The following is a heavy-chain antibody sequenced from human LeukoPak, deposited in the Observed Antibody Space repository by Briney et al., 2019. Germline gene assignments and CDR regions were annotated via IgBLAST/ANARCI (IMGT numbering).Heavy chain of an antibody. CDR1: GFTFSSYA. J-gene: IGHJ4*02. Sequence: PGGSLRLSCAASGFTFSSYAMSWVRQAPGKGLEWVSGISGSGGGTYYADSVKGRFTISRDNSKNTLYLQMNSLRAEDTATYYCAKDLLISRIAAAGPFDSWGQGTLVTVSS. CDR3: AKDLLISRIAAAGPFDS. V-gene: IGHV3-23*01. CDR2: ISGSGGGT. D-gene: IGHD6-13*01.